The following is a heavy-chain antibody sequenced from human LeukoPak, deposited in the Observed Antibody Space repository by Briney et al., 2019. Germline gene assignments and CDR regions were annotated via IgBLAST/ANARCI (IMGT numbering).Heavy chain of an antibody. D-gene: IGHD3-16*01. CDR1: GFTFSSYG. Sequence: GGSLRLSCAASGFTFSSYGMHWVRQAPGKGLEWVAFIRYDGSDKYYADSVKGRFTISRDNSKNTLYLQMNSLRAEDTAVYYCAKDEGYDYVWGSFVDYWGQGTLVTVSS. CDR2: IRYDGSDK. J-gene: IGHJ4*02. CDR3: AKDEGYDYVWGSFVDY. V-gene: IGHV3-30*02.